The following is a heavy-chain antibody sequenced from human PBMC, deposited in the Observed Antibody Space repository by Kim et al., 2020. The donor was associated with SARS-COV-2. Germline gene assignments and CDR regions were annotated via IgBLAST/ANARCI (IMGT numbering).Heavy chain of an antibody. CDR1: GFTFSSYS. CDR3: ARGSPKEGWFDP. CDR2: ISSSSSYI. V-gene: IGHV3-21*01. Sequence: GGSLRLSCAASGFTFSSYSMNWVRQAPGKGLEWVSSISSSSSYIYYADSVKGRFTISRDNAKNSLYLQMNSLRAEDTAVYYCARGSPKEGWFDPWGQGTLVTVSS. D-gene: IGHD2-15*01. J-gene: IGHJ5*02.